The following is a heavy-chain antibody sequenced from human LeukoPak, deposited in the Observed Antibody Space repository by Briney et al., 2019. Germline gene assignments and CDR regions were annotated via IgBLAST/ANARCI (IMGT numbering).Heavy chain of an antibody. D-gene: IGHD3-3*01. CDR2: ISADNGNT. CDR3: ARDYLPTRDFWSGYYYYYYYYMDV. V-gene: IGHV1-18*01. Sequence: ASVKVSCKASGYTFTSYGISWVRQAPGQGLEWIVWISADNGNTNYAQKLQGRVTMTTDTSTSTAYKELRSLRSDDTAVYYCARDYLPTRDFWSGYYYYYYYYMDVWGKGTTVTVSS. CDR1: GYTFTSYG. J-gene: IGHJ6*03.